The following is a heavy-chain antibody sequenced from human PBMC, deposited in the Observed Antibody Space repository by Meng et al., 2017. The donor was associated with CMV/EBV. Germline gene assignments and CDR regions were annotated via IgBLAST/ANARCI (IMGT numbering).Heavy chain of an antibody. CDR1: GGSFSGYY. D-gene: IGHD2-15*01. J-gene: IGHJ5*02. V-gene: IGHV4-34*01. CDR2: INHSGST. Sequence: AVYGGSFSGYYWSWIRQPPGKGLEWIGEINHSGSTNYNPSLKGRVTISVDTSKNQFSLKLSSVTAADTAVYYCASSPRRAANNWFDPWGQGTLVTVSS. CDR3: ASSPRRAANNWFDP.